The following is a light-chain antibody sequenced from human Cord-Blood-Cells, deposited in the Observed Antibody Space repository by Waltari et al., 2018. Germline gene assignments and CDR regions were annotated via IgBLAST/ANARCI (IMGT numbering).Light chain of an antibody. V-gene: IGLV2-14*01. CDR1: SSDVGGYNY. CDR3: SSYTSSSTWV. J-gene: IGLJ3*02. CDR2: DVS. Sequence: QSALTQPASVSGSPGQSITISCTGTSSDVGGYNYVSWYQQHPGKAPTLMIYDVSKRPSGVSNRFSGSQSGNTASLTISGLQAEDEADYYCSSYTSSSTWVFGGGTKLTVL.